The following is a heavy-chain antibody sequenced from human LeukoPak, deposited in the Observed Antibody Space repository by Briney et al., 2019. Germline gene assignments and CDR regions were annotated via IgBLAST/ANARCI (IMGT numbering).Heavy chain of an antibody. Sequence: SETLSLTCAVYGGSSSGYYWSWIRHPPGKGLEWIGEINHSGSTNYNPSLKSRVTISVDTSKNLFSLKLSSVTAADTAVYYCARDRDYYDSSGYYDYWGQATLVTVSS. J-gene: IGHJ4*02. CDR1: GGSSSGYY. V-gene: IGHV4-34*01. D-gene: IGHD3-22*01. CDR3: ARDRDYYDSSGYYDY. CDR2: INHSGST.